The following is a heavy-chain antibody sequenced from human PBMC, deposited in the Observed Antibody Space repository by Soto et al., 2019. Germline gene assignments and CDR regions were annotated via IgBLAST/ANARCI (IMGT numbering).Heavy chain of an antibody. D-gene: IGHD5-12*01. J-gene: IGHJ4*02. V-gene: IGHV4-59*01. CDR1: GGSISSYY. Sequence: QVQLQESGPGLVKPSETLSLTCTVSGGSISSYYWSWIRQPPGKGLEWIGYIYYSGSTNYNPSLKSRVTISVDTSKNQFSLKLSSVTAADTAVYYCAREXXXGYTYYFDYWGQGTLVTVSS. CDR2: IYYSGST. CDR3: AREXXXGYTYYFDY.